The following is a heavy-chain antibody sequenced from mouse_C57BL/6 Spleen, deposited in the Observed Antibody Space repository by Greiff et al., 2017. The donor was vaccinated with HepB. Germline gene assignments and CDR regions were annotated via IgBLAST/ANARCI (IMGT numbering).Heavy chain of an antibody. Sequence: EVQLQQSGPELVKPGASVKISCKASGYTFTDYYMNWVKQSHGKSLEWIGDINPNNGGTSYNQKFKGKATLTVDKSSSTAYMELRSLTSEDSAVYYCARGLDWGWYFDVWGTGTTVTVSS. J-gene: IGHJ1*03. D-gene: IGHD4-1*01. CDR2: INPNNGGT. CDR3: ARGLDWGWYFDV. CDR1: GYTFTDYY. V-gene: IGHV1-26*01.